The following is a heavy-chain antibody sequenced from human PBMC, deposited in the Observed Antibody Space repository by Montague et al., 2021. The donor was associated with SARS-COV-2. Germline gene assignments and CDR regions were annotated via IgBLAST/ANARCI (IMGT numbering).Heavy chain of an antibody. CDR2: IYYSATT. V-gene: IGHV4-59*12. Sequence: SETLSLTCTVSGGSITNYYWTWIRQPPGRGLEWIGYIYYSATTNYNPSLKSRVTMSIDTSKNQFSLSLSSVTAADSAVYYCARLRRGTYYVSFDPWGQGTLVSASS. CDR1: GGSITNYY. D-gene: IGHD1-26*01. CDR3: ARLRRGTYYVSFDP. J-gene: IGHJ5*02.